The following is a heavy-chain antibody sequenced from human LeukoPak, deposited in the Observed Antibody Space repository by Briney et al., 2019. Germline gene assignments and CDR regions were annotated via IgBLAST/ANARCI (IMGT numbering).Heavy chain of an antibody. J-gene: IGHJ6*03. CDR1: GFTFSSYS. Sequence: GGSLRLSCAASGFTFSSYSMNWVRQAPGKGLEWVSSISSSSSYIYYADSVKGRFTISRDNAKNPLYLQMNSLRAEDTAVYYCARVFDYYYMDVWGKGTTVTVSS. V-gene: IGHV3-21*01. CDR3: ARVFDYYYMDV. CDR2: ISSSSSYI. D-gene: IGHD3-3*01.